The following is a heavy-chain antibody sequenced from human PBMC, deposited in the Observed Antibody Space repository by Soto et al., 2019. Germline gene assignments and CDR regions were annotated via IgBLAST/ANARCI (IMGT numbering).Heavy chain of an antibody. Sequence: QVQLVESGGGVVQPGRSLRLSCAASGFTFSSYGMHWVRQAPGKGLEWVAVIWYDGSNKYYADSVKGRFTISRDNSKNTLYLQMNSLRAEDTAVYYCARDYHYYGSGSPNLFDYWGQGTLVTVSS. J-gene: IGHJ4*02. CDR3: ARDYHYYGSGSPNLFDY. V-gene: IGHV3-33*01. CDR2: IWYDGSNK. D-gene: IGHD3-10*01. CDR1: GFTFSSYG.